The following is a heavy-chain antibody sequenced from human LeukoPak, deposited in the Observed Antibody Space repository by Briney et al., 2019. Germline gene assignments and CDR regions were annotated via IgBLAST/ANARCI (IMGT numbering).Heavy chain of an antibody. Sequence: PSETLSLTCTVSGGSISSSSSYWGWIRQPPGKGLEWIGSIYSSGSTYYNPSLKSRVTISVDTSKNQFSLKLSSVTAADTAVYYCARYSNYDRFDYWGQGTLVTVSS. D-gene: IGHD4-11*01. J-gene: IGHJ4*02. CDR3: ARYSNYDRFDY. CDR2: IYSSGST. CDR1: GGSISSSSSY. V-gene: IGHV4-39*07.